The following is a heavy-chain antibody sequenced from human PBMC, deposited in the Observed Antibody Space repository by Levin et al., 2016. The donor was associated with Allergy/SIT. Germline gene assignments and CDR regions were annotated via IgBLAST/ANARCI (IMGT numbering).Heavy chain of an antibody. CDR3: ARGGALFRRIDS. V-gene: IGHV4-4*02. CDR2: VDHSGRT. J-gene: IGHJ4*02. CDR1: GGPIASSDW. Sequence: SETLSLTCTVSGGPIASSDWWTWVRQPPGRGLEWIGEVDHSGRTNYHPSLKSRVTTSVDKSKNLFSLKLSSVTAADTAVYYCARGGALFRRIDSWGQGILVTVSS.